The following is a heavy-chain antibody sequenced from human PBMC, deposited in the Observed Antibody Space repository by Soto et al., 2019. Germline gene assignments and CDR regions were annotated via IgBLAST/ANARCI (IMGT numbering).Heavy chain of an antibody. CDR2: IDPNGGIT. V-gene: IGHV1-46*01. CDR1: GYTFTDYY. D-gene: IGHD2-15*01. J-gene: IGHJ3*02. Sequence: QVQLVQSGAEVKKPGASVKVSCKASGYTFTDYYMHWVRQAPGQGLEWMGIIDPNGGITSYAQKFQWRVTLSRDTATSTVYVELTRLRSEHTAIYYCARGRGRTTSDAFDIWGQGTMVTGSS. CDR3: ARGRGRTTSDAFDI.